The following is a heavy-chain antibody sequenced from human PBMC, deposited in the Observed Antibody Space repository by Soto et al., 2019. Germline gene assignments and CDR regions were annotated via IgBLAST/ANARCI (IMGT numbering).Heavy chain of an antibody. V-gene: IGHV3-33*01. CDR1: GFTFSSYG. Sequence: QVQLVESGGGVVQPGRSLRLSCAASGFTFSSYGMLCVRQAPGKGLEWVAVIWYDGSDKYYADSVKGRFTISRDNSKNTLYLHMNSLRAEDTAVYYCAGQGGTGFPNDYWGQGTLVTVSS. CDR2: IWYDGSDK. CDR3: AGQGGTGFPNDY. D-gene: IGHD3-10*01. J-gene: IGHJ4*02.